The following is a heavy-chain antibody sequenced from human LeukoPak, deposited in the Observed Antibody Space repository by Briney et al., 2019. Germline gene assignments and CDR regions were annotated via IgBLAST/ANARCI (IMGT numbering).Heavy chain of an antibody. J-gene: IGHJ4*02. V-gene: IGHV3-7*01. Sequence: GGSLRLSCAASGFTFNTYWMNWVRQAPGKGLEWVANINQDGSERYYVDSVKGRFIISRDNAENSLYLQMNSLRADDTAVYYCASLDYWGQGTLVTVSS. CDR1: GFTFNTYW. CDR3: ASLDY. CDR2: INQDGSER.